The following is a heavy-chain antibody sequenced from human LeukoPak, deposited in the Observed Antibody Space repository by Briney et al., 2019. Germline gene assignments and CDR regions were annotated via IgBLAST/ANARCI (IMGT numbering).Heavy chain of an antibody. CDR1: GYTFTSYY. CDR2: INPSGGST. D-gene: IGHD3-16*02. J-gene: IGHJ5*02. Sequence: ASVKVSCKASGYTFTSYYMHWVRQAPGQGLEWMGIINPSGGSTSYAQKFQGRVTMTRDTSTSTVYMELSSLRSEDTAVYYCARVAQYYDYVWGSYRLNWFDPWGQGTLVTVSS. V-gene: IGHV1-46*01. CDR3: ARVAQYYDYVWGSYRLNWFDP.